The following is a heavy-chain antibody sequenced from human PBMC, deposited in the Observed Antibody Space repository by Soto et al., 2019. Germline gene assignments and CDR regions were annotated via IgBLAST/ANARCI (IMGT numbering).Heavy chain of an antibody. J-gene: IGHJ4*02. Sequence: GGSLRLSCAASGFTFSSYAMSWVRQAPGKGLEWVSAISGSGGSTYYADSVKGRFTISRDNSKNTLYLQMNSLRAEDTAVYYCAKVDIVVVPAAPEAAIGDYWGQGTLVTVSS. CDR1: GFTFSSYA. CDR2: ISGSGGST. V-gene: IGHV3-23*01. D-gene: IGHD2-2*01. CDR3: AKVDIVVVPAAPEAAIGDY.